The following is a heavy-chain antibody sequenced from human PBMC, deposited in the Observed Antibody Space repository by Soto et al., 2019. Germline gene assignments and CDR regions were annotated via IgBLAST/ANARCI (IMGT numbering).Heavy chain of an antibody. V-gene: IGHV3-49*03. CDR1: GFTFGDYA. CDR2: IRSKAYGGTT. D-gene: IGHD3-10*01. Sequence: GGSLRLSCTASGFTFGDYAMSWFRQAPGKGLEWVGFIRSKAYGGTTEYAASVKGRFTISRDDSKSIAHLQMNSLKTEDPAVYYCTRGRLSSGSYYDYWGQGTLVTVS. J-gene: IGHJ4*02. CDR3: TRGRLSSGSYYDY.